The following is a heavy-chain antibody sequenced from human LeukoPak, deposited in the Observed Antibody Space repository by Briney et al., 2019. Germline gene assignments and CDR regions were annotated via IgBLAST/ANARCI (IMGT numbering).Heavy chain of an antibody. CDR1: GYTFTSYG. Sequence: GASVKVSCKASGYTFTSYGISWVRQAPGQGLEWMGGIIPIFGTANYAQKFQGRVTITADESTSTAYMELSSLRSEDTAVYYCAREGDQNDSSGYYYGPLDYWGQGTLVTVSS. D-gene: IGHD3-22*01. CDR3: AREGDQNDSSGYYYGPLDY. J-gene: IGHJ4*02. V-gene: IGHV1-69*13. CDR2: IIPIFGTA.